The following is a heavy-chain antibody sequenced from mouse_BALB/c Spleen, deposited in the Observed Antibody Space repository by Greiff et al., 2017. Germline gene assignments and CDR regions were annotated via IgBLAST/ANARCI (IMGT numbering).Heavy chain of an antibody. Sequence: EVQGVESGGGLVQPGGSRKLSCAASGFTFSSFGMHWVRQAPEKGLEWVAYISSGSSTIYYADTVKGRFTISRDNPKNTLFLQMTSLRSEDTAMYYCARPTLWYFDVWGAGTTVTVSS. CDR3: ARPTLWYFDV. CDR1: GFTFSSFG. J-gene: IGHJ1*01. D-gene: IGHD2-10*01. V-gene: IGHV5-17*02. CDR2: ISSGSSTI.